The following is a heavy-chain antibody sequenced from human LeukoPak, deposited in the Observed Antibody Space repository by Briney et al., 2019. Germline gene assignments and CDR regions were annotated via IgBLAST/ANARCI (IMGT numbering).Heavy chain of an antibody. CDR2: VYYRSKWSK. Sequence: SQTLSLTCGISGDSVSIKSVWNWIRQSPSRGLEWLGRVYYRSKWSKNYAVSVKSRITINPDTSTNQFSLQLSSVTAEDTAVYYCARGDQDFDFWGQGTLVTVSS. J-gene: IGHJ4*02. CDR1: GDSVSIKSV. CDR3: ARGDQDFDF. D-gene: IGHD5-24*01. V-gene: IGHV6-1*01.